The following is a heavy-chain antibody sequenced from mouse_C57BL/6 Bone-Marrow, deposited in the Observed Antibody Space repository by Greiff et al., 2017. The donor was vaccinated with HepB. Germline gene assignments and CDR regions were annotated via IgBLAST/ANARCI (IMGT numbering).Heavy chain of an antibody. CDR2: IRSKSNNYAT. J-gene: IGHJ1*03. CDR1: GFSFNTYA. Sequence: EVNLVESGGGLVQPKGSLKLSCAASGFSFNTYAMNWVRQAPGKGLEWVARIRSKSNNYATYYADSVKDRFTISRDDSESMLYLQMNNLKTEDTAMYYCVRHGDSWYFDVWGTGTTVTVSS. V-gene: IGHV10-1*01. CDR3: VRHGDSWYFDV.